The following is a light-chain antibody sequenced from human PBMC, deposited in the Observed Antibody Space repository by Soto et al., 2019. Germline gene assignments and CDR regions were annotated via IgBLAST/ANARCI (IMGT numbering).Light chain of an antibody. CDR3: QQSDRFPYT. Sequence: DIVLTQSPGTLSLSAGERATLSYRASQSVSSNYLAWYQQKPGQAPRLLIYGASSRATGIPDRFSGSGSGTDFTLTITGLEPEESAVYYCQQSDRFPYTFGQGTKLEIK. CDR2: GAS. CDR1: QSVSSNY. V-gene: IGKV3-20*01. J-gene: IGKJ2*01.